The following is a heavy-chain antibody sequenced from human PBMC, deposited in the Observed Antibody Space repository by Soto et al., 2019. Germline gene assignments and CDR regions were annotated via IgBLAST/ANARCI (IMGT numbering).Heavy chain of an antibody. CDR2: AWYDGRKE. CDR1: GFTFNSHG. D-gene: IGHD2-15*01. Sequence: PGGSLRLSCAASGFTFNSHGMHWVRQAPGKGLEWVAVAWYDGRKEYYADFVKGRFTISRDNYRNTVYVQLNSLRAEDTAVYYCARARRGRWHDLDYWGQGTQVTVSS. J-gene: IGHJ4*02. CDR3: ARARRGRWHDLDY. V-gene: IGHV3-33*01.